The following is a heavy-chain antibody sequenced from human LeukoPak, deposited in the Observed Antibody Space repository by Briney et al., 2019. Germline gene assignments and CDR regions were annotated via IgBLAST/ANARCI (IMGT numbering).Heavy chain of an antibody. CDR3: ASEVPRTSRFDH. V-gene: IGHV1-46*01. J-gene: IGHJ4*02. Sequence: ASVKVSCKASGLTLTTIYMHWVRQAPGQGLEWMAVLYPGGDRAIYAQRFQDTLTLTRDTSTNTVYMEVSSLASEDTAIYYCASEVPRTSRFDHWGQGTLVTVSS. D-gene: IGHD2-8*01. CDR1: GLTLTTIY. CDR2: LYPGGDRA.